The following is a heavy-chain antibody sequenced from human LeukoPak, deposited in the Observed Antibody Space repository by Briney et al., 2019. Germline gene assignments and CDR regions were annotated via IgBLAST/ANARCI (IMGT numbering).Heavy chain of an antibody. CDR1: GFTFSSYE. V-gene: IGHV3-48*03. J-gene: IGHJ4*02. CDR3: ARAQGLLWFGELRALDY. D-gene: IGHD3-10*01. Sequence: GGSLRLSCAASGFTFSSYEMNWVRQAPGKGLEWVSYISSSGSTIYYADSVKGRFTISRDNAENSLYLQMNSLRAEDTAVYYCARAQGLLWFGELRALDYWGQGTLVTVSS. CDR2: ISSSGSTI.